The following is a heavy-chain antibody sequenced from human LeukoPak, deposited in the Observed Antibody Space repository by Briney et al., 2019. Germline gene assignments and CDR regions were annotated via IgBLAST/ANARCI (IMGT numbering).Heavy chain of an antibody. D-gene: IGHD4-23*01. J-gene: IGHJ4*02. CDR3: ARDLYFGGFFDH. CDR2: ISYDGRNK. Sequence: GGSLRLSCAASGFTFSSYGLHWVRQAPGKGLEWVAVISYDGRNKYYADSVRGRFTISRDNSKNGLYLQMNSLRPEDTAIYYCARDLYFGGFFDHWGRGALVTVSS. V-gene: IGHV3-30*04. CDR1: GFTFSSYG.